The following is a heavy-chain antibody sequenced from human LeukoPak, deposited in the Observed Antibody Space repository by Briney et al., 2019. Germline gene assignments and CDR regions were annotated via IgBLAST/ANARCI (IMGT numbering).Heavy chain of an antibody. CDR3: ARGGAFCSITTCHEFDH. Sequence: ASVKVSCKTSGYTFTGSYLHWVRQVPGQGLEWLGWTNPSTGGTKSAQQFEGRVTMTRDTSNTTGYLELRSLRLDDTATYYCARGGAFCSITTCHEFDHWGQGTLVIVSS. CDR1: GYTFTGSY. CDR2: TNPSTGGT. J-gene: IGHJ4*02. V-gene: IGHV1-2*02. D-gene: IGHD2-2*01.